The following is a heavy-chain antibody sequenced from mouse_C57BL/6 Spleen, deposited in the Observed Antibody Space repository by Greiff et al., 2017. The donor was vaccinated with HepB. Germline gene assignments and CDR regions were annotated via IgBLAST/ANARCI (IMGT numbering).Heavy chain of an antibody. CDR2: IYPGSGST. Sequence: QVQLQQPGAELVKPGASVKMSCKASGYTFTSYWITWVKQRPGQGLEWIGDIYPGSGSTNYNEKFKSKATLTVDTSSSTAYMQLSSLTSEDSAVYYCARKGDTYHYFDYWGQGTTLTVSS. D-gene: IGHD5-1-1*01. J-gene: IGHJ2*01. CDR3: ARKGDTYHYFDY. V-gene: IGHV1-55*01. CDR1: GYTFTSYW.